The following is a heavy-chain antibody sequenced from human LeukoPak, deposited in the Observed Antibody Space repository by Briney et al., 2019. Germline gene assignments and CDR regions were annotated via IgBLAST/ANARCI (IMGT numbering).Heavy chain of an antibody. D-gene: IGHD2/OR15-2a*01. CDR1: GGSISSGNYY. CDR3: AEYLSRGFYFDY. Sequence: SETLSLTCTVSGGSISSGNYYWAWLRQPPGKGLEWIATINYSGSTYFNPSLKNRVTISVDTSKNQFSLKLTSVTAADTAVFYCAEYLSRGFYFDYWGQGTLVTVSS. J-gene: IGHJ4*02. CDR2: INYSGST. V-gene: IGHV4-39*01.